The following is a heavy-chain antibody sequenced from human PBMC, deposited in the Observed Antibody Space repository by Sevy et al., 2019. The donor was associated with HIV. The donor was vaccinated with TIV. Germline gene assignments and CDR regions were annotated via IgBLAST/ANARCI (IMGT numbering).Heavy chain of an antibody. D-gene: IGHD3-10*01. V-gene: IGHV4-59*01. Sequence: SETLSLTCTVSGGSISSYYWSWIRQPPGKGLEWIGYIYYSGSTNYNPSLKSRVTISVDTSKNQFSPKLSSVTAADTAVYYCARVIYYGSGSSYYYYYYMDVWGKGTTVTVSS. J-gene: IGHJ6*03. CDR3: ARVIYYGSGSSYYYYYYMDV. CDR2: IYYSGST. CDR1: GGSISSYY.